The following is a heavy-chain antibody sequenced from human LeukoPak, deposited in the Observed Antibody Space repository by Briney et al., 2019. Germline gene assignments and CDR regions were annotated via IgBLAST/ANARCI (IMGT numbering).Heavy chain of an antibody. CDR2: ISWDGGST. CDR1: GFTFDDCT. J-gene: IGHJ4*02. V-gene: IGHV3-43*01. D-gene: IGHD6-6*01. CDR3: AKDPNLSSSSGYFDY. Sequence: GGSLRLSCAASGFTFDDCTMHWVRQAPGKGLEWVSLISWDGGSTYYADSVKGRFTISRDNSKNSLYLQMNSLRTEDTALYYCAKDPNLSSSSGYFDYWGQGTLVTVSS.